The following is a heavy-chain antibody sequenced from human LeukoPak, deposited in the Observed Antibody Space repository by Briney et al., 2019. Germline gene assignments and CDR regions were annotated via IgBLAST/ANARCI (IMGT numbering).Heavy chain of an antibody. CDR3: ARRVVVVTANDKSDAFDV. CDR2: IYYSGST. V-gene: IGHV4-59*01. Sequence: SETLSLTCTVSGGSISSYYWSWIRQPPGKGLEWIGYIYYSGSTNYNPSLKSRVTISVDTSKNQFSLKLSSVTAADTAVYYCARRVVVVTANDKSDAFDVWGQGTVVTVSS. J-gene: IGHJ3*01. CDR1: GGSISSYY. D-gene: IGHD2-21*02.